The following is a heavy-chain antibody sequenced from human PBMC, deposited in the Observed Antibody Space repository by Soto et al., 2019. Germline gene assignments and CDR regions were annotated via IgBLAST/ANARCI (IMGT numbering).Heavy chain of an antibody. CDR1: GFTFSSYA. CDR3: AKDPYCSSTSCYYYYGMDV. V-gene: IGHV3-23*01. D-gene: IGHD2-2*01. Sequence: QPGGSLRLSCAASGFTFSSYAMSWVRQAPGKGLEWVSAISGSGGSTYYADSVKGRFTISRDNSKNTLYLQMNSLRAEDTAVYYCAKDPYCSSTSCYYYYGMDVWGQGTTVTVYS. CDR2: ISGSGGST. J-gene: IGHJ6*02.